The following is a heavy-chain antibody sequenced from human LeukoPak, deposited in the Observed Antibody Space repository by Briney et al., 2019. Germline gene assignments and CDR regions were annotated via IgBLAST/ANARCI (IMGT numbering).Heavy chain of an antibody. Sequence: PSQTLSLTCTVSGGSISSYYWSWIRQPPGKGLEWIGYIYYSGSTNYNPSLKSRVTISVDTSKNQFSLKLSSVTAADTAVYYCARQVNYGDSLDYWGQGTLVTVSS. CDR2: IYYSGST. CDR1: GGSISSYY. D-gene: IGHD4-17*01. V-gene: IGHV4-59*08. CDR3: ARQVNYGDSLDY. J-gene: IGHJ4*02.